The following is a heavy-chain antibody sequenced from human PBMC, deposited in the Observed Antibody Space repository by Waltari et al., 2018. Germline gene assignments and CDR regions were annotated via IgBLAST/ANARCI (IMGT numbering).Heavy chain of an antibody. D-gene: IGHD3-16*01. Sequence: EVQLVESGGDLVMPGGSLRLSCAGSGCPFTNAWMSLVRQAPGKGLQWVGRIKNKNDGGAAVYAAPVKGRFTISRDDSETTLYLQMNSLKIEDTGVYYCTTDPGDYPDFWGQGTLVTVSS. CDR1: GCPFTNAW. V-gene: IGHV3-15*01. J-gene: IGHJ4*02. CDR2: IKNKNDGGAA. CDR3: TTDPGDYPDF.